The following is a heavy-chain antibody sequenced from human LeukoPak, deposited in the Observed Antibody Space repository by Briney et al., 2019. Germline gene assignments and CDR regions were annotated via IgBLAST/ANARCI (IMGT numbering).Heavy chain of an antibody. CDR1: GFTFSSYG. D-gene: IGHD2-8*01. Sequence: PGGSLRLSCAASGFTFSSYGMHWVRQAPGKGLEWVANIKQDGSEEYYVDSVKGRFTISRDNAKNSLYLQMNSLRAEDTAVYYCVRELKNWFDPWGQGTLVTVSS. CDR3: VRELKNWFDP. V-gene: IGHV3-7*01. J-gene: IGHJ5*02. CDR2: IKQDGSEE.